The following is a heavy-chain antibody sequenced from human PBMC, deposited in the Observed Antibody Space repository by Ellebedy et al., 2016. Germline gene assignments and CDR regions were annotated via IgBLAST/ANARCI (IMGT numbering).Heavy chain of an antibody. D-gene: IGHD6-13*01. CDR3: ARDSGSSSWYNYYYGMDV. J-gene: IGHJ6*02. Sequence: ASVKVSCXASGYTFTGYYMHWVRQAPGQGLEWMGWINPNSGGTNYAQKFQGRVTMTRDTSITTAYMDLSRLRSDDTAVYYCARDSGSSSWYNYYYGMDVWGQGTTVTVSS. V-gene: IGHV1-2*02. CDR2: INPNSGGT. CDR1: GYTFTGYY.